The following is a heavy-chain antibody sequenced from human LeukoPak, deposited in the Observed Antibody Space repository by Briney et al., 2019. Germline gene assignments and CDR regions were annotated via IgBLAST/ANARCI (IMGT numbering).Heavy chain of an antibody. CDR2: ISYDGSNK. V-gene: IGHV3-30*18. CDR3: AKASSNYFYYFEY. Sequence: GESLKISCAASGFTFSSYGMHWVRQAPGKGLEWVAVISYDGSNKYYADSVKGRFTISRDNSKNTLYLQTNTLRDEDTAVYYCAKASSNYFYYFEYWGQGTLVTVSS. J-gene: IGHJ4*02. CDR1: GFTFSSYG. D-gene: IGHD2/OR15-2a*01.